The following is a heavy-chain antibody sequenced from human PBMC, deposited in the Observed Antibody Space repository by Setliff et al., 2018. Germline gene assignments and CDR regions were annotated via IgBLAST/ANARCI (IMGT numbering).Heavy chain of an antibody. D-gene: IGHD1-26*01. Sequence: PGESLKISCKGSGYSFSNFWIGWVRQMPGKGLEWMGIIYPGDSHTRYSPSFQGQVTMSADKSINTAYLQWSNLKASDTAIYYCARGPVGATYSVYFDYWGQGALVTVSS. CDR3: ARGPVGATYSVYFDY. J-gene: IGHJ4*02. CDR2: IYPGDSHT. V-gene: IGHV5-51*01. CDR1: GYSFSNFW.